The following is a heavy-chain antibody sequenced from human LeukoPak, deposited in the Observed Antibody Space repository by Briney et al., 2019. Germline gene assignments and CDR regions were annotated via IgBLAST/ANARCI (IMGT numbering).Heavy chain of an antibody. CDR3: ASADIVVVPAVRRFDP. CDR1: GYTFAGYY. D-gene: IGHD2-2*01. Sequence: GASVKVSCKASGYTFAGYYMHWVRQAPGQGLEWMGWINPNSGGTNDAQKFQGRVTMTRDTSISTAYMELSRLRSDDTAVYYCASADIVVVPAVRRFDPWGQGTLVTVSS. J-gene: IGHJ5*02. CDR2: INPNSGGT. V-gene: IGHV1-2*02.